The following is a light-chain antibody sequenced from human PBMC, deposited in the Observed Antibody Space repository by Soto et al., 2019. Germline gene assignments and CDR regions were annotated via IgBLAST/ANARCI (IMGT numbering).Light chain of an antibody. J-gene: IGKJ4*01. CDR2: DAS. CDR3: QQHSDWPLT. CDR1: QAVNTR. V-gene: IGKV3-11*01. Sequence: EIVLTQSPATLSSFPGDRVTLSCRASQAVNTRLAWYQHKPGQAPRLLIFDASNRATGIPGRFSGSGSGTDFTLTISSLEPEDFSVYYCQQHSDWPLTFGGGTKVDIK.